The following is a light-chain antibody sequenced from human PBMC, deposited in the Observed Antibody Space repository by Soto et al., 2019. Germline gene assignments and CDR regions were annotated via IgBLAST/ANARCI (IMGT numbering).Light chain of an antibody. J-gene: IGKJ1*01. CDR2: KAS. CDR3: HQYYSYSRT. Sequence: DVQMTQSPSTLSASVGDRVTITCRASQGISDWLAWYQQKPGKAPKLLIYKASSLESGVPSRFSGSGSGTEFTLTISSLQPDDFATYYCHQYYSYSRTFGQGTKVEIK. V-gene: IGKV1-5*03. CDR1: QGISDW.